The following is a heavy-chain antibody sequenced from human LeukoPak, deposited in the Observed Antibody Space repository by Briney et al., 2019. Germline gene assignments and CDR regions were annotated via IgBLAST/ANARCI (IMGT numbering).Heavy chain of an antibody. CDR1: GFTFRRYG. J-gene: IGHJ6*03. V-gene: IGHV3-23*01. Sequence: GGTLRLSCAASGFTFRRYGMTWVRQAPGKGLEWVSSISGSGGSAYYADSVKGRFTISRDNSKNTLYLQMNSLRAEDTAVYYCATPAPHGSDPSLYYYYMDVWGKGTTVTISS. CDR3: ATPAPHGSDPSLYYYYMDV. CDR2: ISGSGGSA. D-gene: IGHD3-10*01.